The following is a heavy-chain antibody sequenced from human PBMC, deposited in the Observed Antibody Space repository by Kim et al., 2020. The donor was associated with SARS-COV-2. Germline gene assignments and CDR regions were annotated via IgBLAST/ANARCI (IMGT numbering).Heavy chain of an antibody. CDR1: GFTFSSYA. CDR3: VKDEIPYSSPDYNWNPPDY. Sequence: GGSLRLSCSASGFTFSSYAMHWVRQAPGKGLEYVSAISSNGGSTYYADSVKGRFTISRDNSKNTLYLQMSSLRAEDTAVYYCVKDEIPYSSPDYNWNPPDYWGQGTLVTVSS. CDR2: ISSNGGST. J-gene: IGHJ4*02. D-gene: IGHD1-20*01. V-gene: IGHV3-64D*09.